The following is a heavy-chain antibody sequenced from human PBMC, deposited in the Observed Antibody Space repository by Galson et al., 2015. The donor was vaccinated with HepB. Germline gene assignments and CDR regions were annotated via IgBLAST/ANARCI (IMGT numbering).Heavy chain of an antibody. Sequence: SLRLSCAASGFTFDDYAMHWVRQAPGKGLEWVSGISWNSGSIGYADSVKGRFTISRDNAKNSLYLQMNSLRAEDTALYYCAKGPSEEVPAAMRGAWFDPWGQGTLVTVSS. CDR1: GFTFDDYA. CDR2: ISWNSGSI. V-gene: IGHV3-9*01. CDR3: AKGPSEEVPAAMRGAWFDP. D-gene: IGHD2-2*01. J-gene: IGHJ5*02.